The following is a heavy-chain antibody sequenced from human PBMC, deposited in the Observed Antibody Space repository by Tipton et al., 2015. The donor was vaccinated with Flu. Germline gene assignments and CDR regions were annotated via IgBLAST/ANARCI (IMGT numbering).Heavy chain of an antibody. J-gene: IGHJ6*02. CDR1: GHTFTGYY. Sequence: QLVQSGPEVKKPGASVKVSCKASGHTFTGYYMHWVRQAPGQGLEWMGRINPNSGGTNYAQKFQGRVTMTRDTSISTAYMELSRLRSDDTAVYYCAREDGDRINYYYYGMDVWGQGTTVTVSS. D-gene: IGHD4-17*01. CDR2: INPNSGGT. V-gene: IGHV1-2*06. CDR3: AREDGDRINYYYYGMDV.